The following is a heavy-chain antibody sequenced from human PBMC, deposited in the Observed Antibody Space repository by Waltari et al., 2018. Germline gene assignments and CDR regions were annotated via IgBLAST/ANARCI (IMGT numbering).Heavy chain of an antibody. V-gene: IGHV3-48*01. Sequence: EVQLVESGGGLVQPGGSLRLCWAAYGLPFSTYGMNWVRQAPGKGLEWVSHISGSGSPTYYADSVKGRFTISRDNAMNSLYLQMNSLRAEDTAVYYCAPLGASSLTLTAWGQGTLVTVSS. D-gene: IGHD1-26*01. CDR3: APLGASSLTLTA. CDR1: GLPFSTYG. J-gene: IGHJ4*02. CDR2: ISGSGSPT.